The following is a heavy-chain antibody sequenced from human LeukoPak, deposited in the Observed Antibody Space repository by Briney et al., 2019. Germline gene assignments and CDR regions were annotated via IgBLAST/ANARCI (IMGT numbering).Heavy chain of an antibody. Sequence: PGGSLRLSCAASGFTFDDYAMHWVRQAPGKGLEWVSGISWNSGSIGYADSVKGRFTISRDNAKNSLYLQMNSLRAEDTALYYCAKDDYWGQGTLVTVSS. CDR2: ISWNSGSI. CDR3: AKDDY. J-gene: IGHJ4*02. V-gene: IGHV3-9*01. CDR1: GFTFDDYA.